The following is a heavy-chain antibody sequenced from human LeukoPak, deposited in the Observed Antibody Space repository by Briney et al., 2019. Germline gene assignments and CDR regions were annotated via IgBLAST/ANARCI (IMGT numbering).Heavy chain of an antibody. D-gene: IGHD3-3*01. CDR3: VKEYHSRGFGAYFDY. CDR2: ISSDGSIK. V-gene: IGHV3-30*18. Sequence: GGSLRLSCTASKFTFSRYCIQWVRQAPGKGLEWVAVISSDGSIKVYADSVKGRFTLSRDNSINTVDLQMNSLRAEDTAVYYCVKEYHSRGFGAYFDYWGQGTLVTVSS. CDR1: KFTFSRYC. J-gene: IGHJ4*02.